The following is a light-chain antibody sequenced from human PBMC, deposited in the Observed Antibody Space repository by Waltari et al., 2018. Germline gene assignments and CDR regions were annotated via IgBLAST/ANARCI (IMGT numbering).Light chain of an antibody. CDR2: KSS. V-gene: IGKV1-5*03. Sequence: DIQMTQSPSTLSASVGDRASITCRASQCISIWLAWYQRRSGKAPKLLISKSSSLESGGPSRFSGSGSGTEFTLTITNLHPDDFATYYCQHYDNYPVAFGQGTKLEIK. J-gene: IGKJ2*01. CDR1: QCISIW. CDR3: QHYDNYPVA.